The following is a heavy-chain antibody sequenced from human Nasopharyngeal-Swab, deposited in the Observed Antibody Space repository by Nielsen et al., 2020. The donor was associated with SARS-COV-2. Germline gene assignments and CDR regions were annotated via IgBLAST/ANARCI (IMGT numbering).Heavy chain of an antibody. CDR3: VRGGYYFLTG. V-gene: IGHV3-7*03. J-gene: IGHJ4*02. Sequence: GESLKISYAASGFTFSTYWMSWVRQAPGKGLEWVAHISQDGSESYYVDSVKGRFTISRDNAENSLYLQMNSLRAEDTAVYYCVRGGYYFLTGWGQGTLVTVSS. CDR1: GFTFSTYW. CDR2: ISQDGSES. D-gene: IGHD5-12*01.